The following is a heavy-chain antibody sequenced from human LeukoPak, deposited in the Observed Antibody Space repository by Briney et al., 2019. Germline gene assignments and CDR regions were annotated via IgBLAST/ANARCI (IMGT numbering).Heavy chain of an antibody. CDR1: GGTFSSYA. J-gene: IGHJ1*01. CDR3: ASSSPRRAEYFQH. Sequence: ASVKVSCKASGGTFSSYAISWVRQAPGQGLEWMGGIIPIFGTANYAQKFQGRVTITTDESTSTAYMELRSLRSDDTAVYYCASSSPRRAEYFQHWGQGTLVTVSS. D-gene: IGHD6-6*01. V-gene: IGHV1-69*05. CDR2: IIPIFGTA.